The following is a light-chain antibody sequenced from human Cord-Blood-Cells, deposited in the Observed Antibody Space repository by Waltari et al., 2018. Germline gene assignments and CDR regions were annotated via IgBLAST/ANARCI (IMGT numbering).Light chain of an antibody. J-gene: IGKJ4*01. CDR1: QSLLHSNGYNY. CDR3: MQALQTPLT. CDR2: LGS. V-gene: IGKV2-28*01. Sequence: DIVMTQPPLSLPVTPGETASLSCRFSQSLLHSNGYNYLDWYLQKPGQSPQLLIYLGSNRASGVPDRFSGSGSGTDFTLKISRVEAEDVGVYYCMQALQTPLTFGGGTKVEIK.